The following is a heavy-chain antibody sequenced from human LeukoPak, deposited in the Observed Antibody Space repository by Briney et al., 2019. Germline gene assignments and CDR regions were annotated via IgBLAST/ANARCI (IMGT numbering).Heavy chain of an antibody. Sequence: SETLSLTCAVSGGSISSGGYSWSWIRQPPGKGLEWIGYIYYSGSTYYNPSLKSRVTISVDTSKNQFSLKLSSVTAADTAVYYCARPLSVTFGGVIDPWFDPWGQGTLVTVSS. D-gene: IGHD3-16*02. CDR1: GGSISSGGYS. J-gene: IGHJ5*02. V-gene: IGHV4-30-4*07. CDR2: IYYSGST. CDR3: ARPLSVTFGGVIDPWFDP.